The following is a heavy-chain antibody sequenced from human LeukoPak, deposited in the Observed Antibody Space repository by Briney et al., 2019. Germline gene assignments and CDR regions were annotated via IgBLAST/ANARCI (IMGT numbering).Heavy chain of an antibody. Sequence: GASVKVSCKASGYTFTGYYMHWVRQAPGQGLEWMGWINPNSGGTNYAQKFQGWVTMTRDTSISTAYMELSRLRSDDTAVYYCARDYCSSTSCLFDYWGQGNLVTVSS. CDR3: ARDYCSSTSCLFDY. D-gene: IGHD2-2*01. CDR2: INPNSGGT. V-gene: IGHV1-2*04. CDR1: GYTFTGYY. J-gene: IGHJ4*02.